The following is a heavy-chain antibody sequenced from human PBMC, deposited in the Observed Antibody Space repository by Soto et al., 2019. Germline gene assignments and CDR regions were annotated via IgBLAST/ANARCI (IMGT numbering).Heavy chain of an antibody. J-gene: IGHJ4*02. CDR1: GYTLTELS. CDR3: ATLGSTYGSGSYYRGRVYYFDY. CDR2: FDPEDGET. V-gene: IGHV1-24*01. D-gene: IGHD3-10*01. Sequence: ASVKVSCKVSGYTLTELSMHWVRQAPGKGLEWMGGFDPEDGETIYAQKFQGRVTMTEDTSTDTAYMELSSLRSEDTAVYYCATLGSTYGSGSYYRGRVYYFDYWGQGTLVTVSS.